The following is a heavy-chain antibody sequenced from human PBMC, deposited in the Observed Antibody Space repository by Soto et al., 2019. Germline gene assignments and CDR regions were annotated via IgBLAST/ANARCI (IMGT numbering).Heavy chain of an antibody. Sequence: GGSLRLSCAASGFNFSSYWMSWVRQAPGKGLEWVANIKQDGSEKYYVDSVKGRFTISRDNAKNSLYLQMNSLRAEDTAVYYCASHGYDFWSGYFSPLYYYYYYMDVWGKGTTVTVSS. J-gene: IGHJ6*03. D-gene: IGHD3-3*01. CDR1: GFNFSSYW. CDR3: ASHGYDFWSGYFSPLYYYYYYMDV. CDR2: IKQDGSEK. V-gene: IGHV3-7*01.